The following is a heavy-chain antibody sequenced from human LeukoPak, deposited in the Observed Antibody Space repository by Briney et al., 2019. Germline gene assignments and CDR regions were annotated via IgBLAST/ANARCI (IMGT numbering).Heavy chain of an antibody. CDR1: GGSFSGYY. Sequence: PSETLSLTCAVYGGSFSGYYWSWIRQPPGKGLEWIGEINHSGSTNYNPSLKSRVTISVDTSKNQFSLKLSSVTAADTAVYYCARGFVRNGYFDYWGQGTLVTVSS. D-gene: IGHD1-14*01. CDR3: ARGFVRNGYFDY. CDR2: INHSGST. J-gene: IGHJ4*02. V-gene: IGHV4-34*01.